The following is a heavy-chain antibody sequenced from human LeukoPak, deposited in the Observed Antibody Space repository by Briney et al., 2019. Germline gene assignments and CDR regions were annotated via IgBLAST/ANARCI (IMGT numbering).Heavy chain of an antibody. CDR1: GFTFSSYS. CDR2: IRFDGSNK. J-gene: IGHJ4*02. V-gene: IGHV3-30*02. Sequence: GGSLRLSCAASGFTFSSYSMNWVRQAPGKGLEWVAFIRFDGSNKHYADSVKGRFTISRDNSKNTLYLQMNSLRPEDTAVYYCARTYYSNYVHYFDYWGQGTLVTVSS. D-gene: IGHD4-11*01. CDR3: ARTYYSNYVHYFDY.